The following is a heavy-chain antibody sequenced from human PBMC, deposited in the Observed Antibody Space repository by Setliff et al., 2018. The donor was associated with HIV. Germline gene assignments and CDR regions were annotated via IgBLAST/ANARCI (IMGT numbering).Heavy chain of an antibody. CDR2: IYTGETNT. Sequence: PGGSLRLSCAAATFMFDKYAMSWVRQAPGKGLEWVSVIYTGETNTNYADSVKGRFKISRDDSKNTLFLQMNSLRAEDTAVYYCARVRLYNNALDYWGQGTLVTVSS. D-gene: IGHD3-10*01. CDR1: TFMFDKYA. J-gene: IGHJ4*02. V-gene: IGHV3-23*03. CDR3: ARVRLYNNALDY.